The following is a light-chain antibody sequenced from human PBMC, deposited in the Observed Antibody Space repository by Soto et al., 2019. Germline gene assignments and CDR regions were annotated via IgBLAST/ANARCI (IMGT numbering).Light chain of an antibody. V-gene: IGLV2-14*01. CDR1: SSDVVGYNY. J-gene: IGLJ1*01. CDR3: SSYTSSSIDYV. CDR2: EVS. Sequence: QSALTQPASVSGSPGQSITISCTGTSSDVVGYNYVSWYQQHPGKAPELMIYEVSNRPSGVSNRFSGSKSGNTASLTISGLQAEDEADYYCSSYTSSSIDYVFGTGTKLTVL.